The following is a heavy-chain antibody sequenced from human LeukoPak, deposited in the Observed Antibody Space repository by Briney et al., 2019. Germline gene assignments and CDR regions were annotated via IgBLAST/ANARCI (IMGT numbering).Heavy chain of an antibody. CDR3: ARARSLRLPIVVVPAATHYYMDV. J-gene: IGHJ6*03. CDR2: ISAYNGNT. D-gene: IGHD2-2*01. CDR1: GYTFTSYG. V-gene: IGHV1-18*01. Sequence: ASVKVSCKASGYTFTSYGISWVRQAPGQGLEWMGWISAYNGNTNYAQKLQGRVTMTTDTSTSTAYMELRSLRSDDTAVYYCARARSLRLPIVVVPAATHYYMDVWGKGTTVTVSS.